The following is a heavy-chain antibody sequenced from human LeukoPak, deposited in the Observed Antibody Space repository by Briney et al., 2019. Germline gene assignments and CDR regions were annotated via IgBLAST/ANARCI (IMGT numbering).Heavy chain of an antibody. D-gene: IGHD6-19*01. V-gene: IGHV1-69*06. CDR3: ARDGSGWYSSYYYYYYMDV. CDR2: IIPIFGTA. CDR1: GGTFSSYA. Sequence: GSSVKVSCKASGGTFSSYAISWVRQAPGQGLEWMGGIIPIFGTANYAQKFQGRVTITADKSTSTAYMELSSLRSEDTAVYYCARDGSGWYSSYYYYYYMDVWGKGTTVTVSS. J-gene: IGHJ6*03.